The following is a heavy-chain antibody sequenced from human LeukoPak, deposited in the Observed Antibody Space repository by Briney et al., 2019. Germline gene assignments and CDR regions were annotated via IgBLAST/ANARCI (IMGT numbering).Heavy chain of an antibody. J-gene: IGHJ6*03. D-gene: IGHD7-27*01. CDR3: ARGTGERYYYYYMDV. V-gene: IGHV4-59*01. CDR1: GGSISSYY. Sequence: KPSETLSLTCTVSGGSISSYYWSWIRQPPGKGLEWIGYIYYSGSTNYNPSLKSRVIISVDTSKNQFSLNLSSVTAADTAVYFCARGTGERYYYYYMDVWGKGTTVTVS. CDR2: IYYSGST.